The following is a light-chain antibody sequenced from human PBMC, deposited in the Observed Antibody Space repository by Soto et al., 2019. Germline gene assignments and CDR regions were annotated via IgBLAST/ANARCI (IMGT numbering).Light chain of an antibody. J-gene: IGLJ3*02. CDR3: SSYTTSGTWV. CDR2: EVT. CDR1: SSDIGGYNY. Sequence: QSALTQPASVSGSPGQSITISCTGTSSDIGGYNYVSWYQQSSGKAPKLMIYEVTNRPSGVSNRFSGSKSGNTASLTISGLQAEDEADYYCSSYTTSGTWVFGGGTKVTVL. V-gene: IGLV2-14*01.